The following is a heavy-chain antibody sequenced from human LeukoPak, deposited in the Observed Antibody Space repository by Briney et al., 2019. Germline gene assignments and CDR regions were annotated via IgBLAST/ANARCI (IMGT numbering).Heavy chain of an antibody. CDR3: TRERLLRRYYGMDV. J-gene: IGHJ6*02. V-gene: IGHV3-49*03. D-gene: IGHD2-15*01. Sequence: GGSLRLSCTASGFTFGDYAMSWFRQAPGKGLEWVGFIRSKAYGGTTEYAASVKGRFTISRDDSKSIAYLQMNSLKTEDTAVYYCTRERLLRRYYGMDVWGQGTTVTVSS. CDR2: IRSKAYGGTT. CDR1: GFTFGDYA.